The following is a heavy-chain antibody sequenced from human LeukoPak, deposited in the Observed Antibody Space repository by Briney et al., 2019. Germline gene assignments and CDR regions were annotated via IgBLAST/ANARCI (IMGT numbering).Heavy chain of an antibody. CDR2: ISSSSSTI. V-gene: IGHV3-48*01. CDR3: ARDRGDYDAFDI. Sequence: GGSLRLSCAASGFTFSSYSMNWVRQAPGKVLEWVSYISSSSSTIYYADSVKGRFTISRDNAKNSLYLQMNSLRAEDTAVYYCARDRGDYDAFDIWGQGTMVTVSS. D-gene: IGHD4-17*01. J-gene: IGHJ3*02. CDR1: GFTFSSYS.